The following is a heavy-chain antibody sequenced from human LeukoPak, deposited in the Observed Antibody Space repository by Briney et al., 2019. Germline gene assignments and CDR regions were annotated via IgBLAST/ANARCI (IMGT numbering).Heavy chain of an antibody. Sequence: GGSLRLSCAASGVTFSSYGMHWVRQAPGKGLEWVALISSDGNDKLYGDSVKGRFTISRDNAKNSLYLQMNSLRAEDTAVYYCARDGTLMDVWGKGTTVTVSS. CDR3: ARDGTLMDV. V-gene: IGHV3-30*03. CDR1: GVTFSSYG. J-gene: IGHJ6*03. CDR2: ISSDGNDK. D-gene: IGHD1-26*01.